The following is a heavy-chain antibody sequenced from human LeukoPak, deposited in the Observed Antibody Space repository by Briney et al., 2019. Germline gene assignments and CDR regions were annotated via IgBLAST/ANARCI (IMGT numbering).Heavy chain of an antibody. CDR1: GFTFDDYA. Sequence: GGSLRLSCAASGFTFDDYAMHWVRQAPGKGLEWVSGISWNSGSIGYADSVKGRFTISRDNAKNSLYLQMNSLRDEDTALYYCARSMGTLDYWGQGTLVTVSS. D-gene: IGHD7-27*01. CDR2: ISWNSGSI. CDR3: ARSMGTLDY. J-gene: IGHJ4*02. V-gene: IGHV3-9*01.